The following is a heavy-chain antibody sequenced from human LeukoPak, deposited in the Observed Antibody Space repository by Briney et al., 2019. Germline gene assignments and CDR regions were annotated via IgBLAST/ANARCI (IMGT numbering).Heavy chain of an antibody. CDR2: TYHSGST. CDR1: GYSINSGYY. J-gene: IGHJ4*02. D-gene: IGHD4-17*01. Sequence: SETLSLTCTVSGYSINSGYYWGWIRQPPGKGLEWIGSTYHSGSTYYNPSLKSRVTISVDTSKNQFSLKLNSVTAADTAVYYCARGGDYTTYPFDYWGQGTLVTVSS. V-gene: IGHV4-38-2*02. CDR3: ARGGDYTTYPFDY.